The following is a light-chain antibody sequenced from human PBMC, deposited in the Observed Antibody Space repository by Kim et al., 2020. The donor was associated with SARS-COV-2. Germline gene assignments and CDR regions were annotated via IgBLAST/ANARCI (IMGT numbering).Light chain of an antibody. V-gene: IGKV1-9*01. J-gene: IGKJ3*01. CDR1: QGISSY. CDR2: AAS. Sequence: DIQLTQSPSFLSASVGDRVTITCRASQGISSYLAWYQQKPGKAPKLLIYAASTLQSGVPSRFSGSGSGTEFTLTVSSLRPEDFATYYCQRVNINPPTFGPGTKWISN. CDR3: QRVNINPPT.